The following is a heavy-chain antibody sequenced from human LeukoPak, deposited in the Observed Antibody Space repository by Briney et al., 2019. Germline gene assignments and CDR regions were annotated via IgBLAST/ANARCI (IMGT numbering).Heavy chain of an antibody. Sequence: SVKVSCKASGGTFSSYAISWVRQAPGQGLEWMGGIIPIFGTANYAQKFQGRVTITADNSTSTAYMELSSLRSEDTAVYYCARVRKIQLWSWWFDPWGQGTLVTVSS. CDR1: GGTFSSYA. D-gene: IGHD5-18*01. J-gene: IGHJ5*02. CDR2: IIPIFGTA. CDR3: ARVRKIQLWSWWFDP. V-gene: IGHV1-69*06.